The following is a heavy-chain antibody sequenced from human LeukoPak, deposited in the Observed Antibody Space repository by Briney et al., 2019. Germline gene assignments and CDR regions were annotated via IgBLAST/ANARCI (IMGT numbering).Heavy chain of an antibody. CDR2: IYTSGST. V-gene: IGHV4-4*07. CDR3: ARAGVVIAGTNWFDP. CDR1: GGSIRNYY. D-gene: IGHD3-3*01. Sequence: SETLSLTCTVSGGSIRNYYSNWIRQPAGKGLEWIGRIYTSGSTNYNPSLKSRVTMSVDTSKNQFSLKLSSVTAADTAVYYCARAGVVIAGTNWFDPWGQGTLVTVSS. J-gene: IGHJ5*02.